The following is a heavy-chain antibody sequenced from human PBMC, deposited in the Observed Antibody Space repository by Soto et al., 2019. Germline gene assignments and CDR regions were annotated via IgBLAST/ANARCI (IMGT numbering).Heavy chain of an antibody. D-gene: IGHD6-19*01. Sequence: PGGSLRLSCAASGFTFSNYAMTWVRQAPGKGLEWVSVIFTGGSTYYADSVKGRFTISRHSSMNTLYLQMNSLRAEDTAVYYCAKDTSSGFEYYFDYWGQGTLVTVSS. V-gene: IGHV3-23*03. CDR3: AKDTSSGFEYYFDY. J-gene: IGHJ4*02. CDR1: GFTFSNYA. CDR2: IFTGGST.